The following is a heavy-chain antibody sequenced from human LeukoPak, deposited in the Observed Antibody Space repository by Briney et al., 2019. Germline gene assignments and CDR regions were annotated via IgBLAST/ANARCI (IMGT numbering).Heavy chain of an antibody. CDR3: TRDTFGARDP. J-gene: IGHJ5*02. CDR2: INEDGSST. Sequence: GGSLRLSCAASGYTFSTYWMHWIRQGPGKGLVWASRINEDGSSTSYADSVRGRFTISRDNAKNTLYLQMNSLRAEDTAVYYCTRDTFGARDPWGQGTLVTVSS. D-gene: IGHD3-10*01. V-gene: IGHV3-74*01. CDR1: GYTFSTYW.